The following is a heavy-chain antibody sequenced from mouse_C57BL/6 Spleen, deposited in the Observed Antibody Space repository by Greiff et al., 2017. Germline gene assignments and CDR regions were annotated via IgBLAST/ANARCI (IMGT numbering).Heavy chain of an antibody. J-gene: IGHJ1*03. CDR1: GYTFTSYG. D-gene: IGHD1-1*01. CDR2: IYPRSGNT. V-gene: IGHV1-81*01. CDR3: SRRNYYGSCYWYFDV. Sequence: QVQLQQSGAELARPGASVKLSCKASGYTFTSYGISWVKQRTGQGLEWIGEIYPRSGNTYYNEKFKGKATLTADKSSSTAYMELRSLTSEDSAVYFCSRRNYYGSCYWYFDVWGTGTTVTVSS.